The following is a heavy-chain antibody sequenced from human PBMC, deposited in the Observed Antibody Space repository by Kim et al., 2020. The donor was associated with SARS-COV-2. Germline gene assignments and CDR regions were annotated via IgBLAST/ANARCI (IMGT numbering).Heavy chain of an antibody. Sequence: GGSLRLSCAASGFTFSSYAMHWVRQAPGKGLEWVAVISYDGSNKYYADSVKGRFTISRDNSKNTLYLQMNSLRAEDTAVYYCAREYDILTGYYNRRRVENAFDIWGQGTMVTVSS. D-gene: IGHD3-9*01. V-gene: IGHV3-30*04. CDR3: AREYDILTGYYNRRRVENAFDI. CDR1: GFTFSSYA. CDR2: ISYDGSNK. J-gene: IGHJ3*02.